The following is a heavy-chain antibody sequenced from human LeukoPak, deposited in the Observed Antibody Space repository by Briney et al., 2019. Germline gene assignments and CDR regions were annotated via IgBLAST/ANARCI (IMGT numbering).Heavy chain of an antibody. D-gene: IGHD5-18*01. J-gene: IGHJ4*02. V-gene: IGHV6-1*01. CDR3: ARDLAGFGGYSYGMVDY. Sequence: SQTLSLTCAISGDSVSSNSAAWNWIRQSPSRGLEWLGRTYYRAEWHNDYAVSVKSRIIISPDTSKNQFSLQLKSVTPEDTAVYYCARDLAGFGGYSYGMVDYWGQGTPVTVSS. CDR1: GDSVSSNSAA. CDR2: TYYRAEWHN.